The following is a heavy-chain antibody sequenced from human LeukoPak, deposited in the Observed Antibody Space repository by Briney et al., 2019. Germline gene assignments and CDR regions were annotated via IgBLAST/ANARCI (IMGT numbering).Heavy chain of an antibody. CDR2: ISASGGNS. J-gene: IGHJ4*02. V-gene: IGHV3-23*01. D-gene: IGHD5-18*01. CDR3: AKGEYSRGYLFDY. CDR1: GFTFSDYA. Sequence: GGSLRLSCTASGFTFSDYAMSWVRQAPGKGLKWVSTISASGGNSYYADSVKGRFTISRDNSKNTLYLQLNSLRAEDTAVYYCAKGEYSRGYLFDYWGQGTLVTVSS.